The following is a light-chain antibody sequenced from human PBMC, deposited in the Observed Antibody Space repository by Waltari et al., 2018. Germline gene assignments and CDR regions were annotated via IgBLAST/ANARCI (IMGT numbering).Light chain of an antibody. Sequence: EFVLPPSPGTLSLSPGQTATLSCRASQGVSSATLAWYQQTPGQAPRLLIYGVSTRANGIPDRFSGRRSGTDFTLTINGLEPEDSAMYYCQQYAGSRLTFGGGTRLEIK. V-gene: IGKV3-20*01. J-gene: IGKJ4*01. CDR1: QGVSSAT. CDR3: QQYAGSRLT. CDR2: GVS.